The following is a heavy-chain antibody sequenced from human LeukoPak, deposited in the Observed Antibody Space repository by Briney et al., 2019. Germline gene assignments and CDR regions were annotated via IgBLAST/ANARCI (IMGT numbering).Heavy chain of an antibody. CDR3: ARSPVAGPPNYFDY. V-gene: IGHV3-23*01. Sequence: QSGGSLRLSCAASGFTFSFYTMSWVRQAPGKGLEWVSGLSGSGGSTYYSDSVKGRFTISRDNSKNTLYLQIDFLTAEDTAVYYCARSPVAGPPNYFDYLGQGTLVTVSS. J-gene: IGHJ4*02. CDR2: LSGSGGST. CDR1: GFTFSFYT. D-gene: IGHD6-19*01.